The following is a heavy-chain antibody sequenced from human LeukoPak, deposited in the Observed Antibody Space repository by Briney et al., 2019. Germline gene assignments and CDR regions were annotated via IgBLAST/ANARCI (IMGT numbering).Heavy chain of an antibody. CDR2: VSGYNGNT. Sequence: GASVKVSCKTSGYTFSRHGITWVRQALGQGLEWMGWVSGYNGNTNYAQNVQGRVTMTTDTSTNTAYMELRSLRSDDTAVYYCAKDIHPGLDSGASCCFDYWGQGTPVTVSS. CDR3: AKDIHPGLDSGASCCFDY. J-gene: IGHJ4*02. V-gene: IGHV1-18*01. CDR1: GYTFSRHG. D-gene: IGHD3-22*01.